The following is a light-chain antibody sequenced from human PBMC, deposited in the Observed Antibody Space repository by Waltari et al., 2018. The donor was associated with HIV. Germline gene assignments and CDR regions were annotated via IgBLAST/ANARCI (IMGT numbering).Light chain of an antibody. J-gene: IGLJ3*02. CDR2: RND. CDR3: STWDNSLSHWV. Sequence: QSVVTQPPSASGTPGQNISISCSGDISNLGGNFVYWYQQRPGTAPRLLIYRNDQRPPGVPDRFSGSRSATSASLAISGRRSEDEADYHCSTWDNSLSHWVFGGGTKVTVL. V-gene: IGLV1-47*01. CDR1: ISNLGGNF.